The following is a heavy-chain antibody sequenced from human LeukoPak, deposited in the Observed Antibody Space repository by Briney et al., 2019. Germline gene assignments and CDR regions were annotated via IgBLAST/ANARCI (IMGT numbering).Heavy chain of an antibody. CDR3: ARVLRGGTYYYDY. CDR2: IFYSGTT. Sequence: SETLSLTCTVSGGSISISSYYWGWIRQPPGKGLEWIGNIFYSGTTYYNPSLMSRVTISVDTSKNQFSLKMRSVTAADTAVYYCARVLRGGTYYYDYWGQGTPVTVSS. J-gene: IGHJ4*02. CDR1: GGSISISSYY. V-gene: IGHV4-39*01. D-gene: IGHD2-15*01.